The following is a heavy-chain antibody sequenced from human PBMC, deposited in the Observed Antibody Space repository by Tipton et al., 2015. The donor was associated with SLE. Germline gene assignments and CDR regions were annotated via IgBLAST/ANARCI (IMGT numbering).Heavy chain of an antibody. CDR2: ISYNGDI. V-gene: IGHV4-61*01. CDR1: GASIISGPYY. J-gene: IGHJ4*02. Sequence: TLSLTCTVSGASIISGPYYWTWIRQTPGKELEWIGYISYNGDINYNPSLRGRVSISADPSKNEFSLNVNAATTVDTAVYFCARERHAYFVDYWGQGTLVAVSS. D-gene: IGHD2-8*01. CDR3: ARERHAYFVDY.